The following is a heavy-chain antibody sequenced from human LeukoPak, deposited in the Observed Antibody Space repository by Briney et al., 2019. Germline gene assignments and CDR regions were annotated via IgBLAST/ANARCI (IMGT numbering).Heavy chain of an antibody. D-gene: IGHD2-2*01. Sequence: PSQTLSLTCTVSGGSISSGGYYWSWIRQPPGKGLEWIGYIYHSGSTYYNPSLKSRVTISVDRSKNQFSLKPSSVTAADTAVYYCASTYCSSTSCYAFDIWGQGTMVTVSS. CDR2: IYHSGST. CDR3: ASTYCSSTSCYAFDI. CDR1: GGSISSGGYY. J-gene: IGHJ3*02. V-gene: IGHV4-30-2*01.